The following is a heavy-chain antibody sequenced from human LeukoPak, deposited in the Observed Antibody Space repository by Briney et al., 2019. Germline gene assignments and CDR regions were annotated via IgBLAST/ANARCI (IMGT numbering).Heavy chain of an antibody. CDR3: AREGGPYVWGSYRPYYFDY. V-gene: IGHV1-2*02. Sequence: ASVKVSCKASGYTFTGYYMHWVRQAPGQGLEWMGWINPNSGGTNYAQKFQGRVTMTRDTSISTAYMELSRLRSDDTAVYYCAREGGPYVWGSYRPYYFDYWGQGTLVTVSS. J-gene: IGHJ4*02. D-gene: IGHD3-16*02. CDR2: INPNSGGT. CDR1: GYTFTGYY.